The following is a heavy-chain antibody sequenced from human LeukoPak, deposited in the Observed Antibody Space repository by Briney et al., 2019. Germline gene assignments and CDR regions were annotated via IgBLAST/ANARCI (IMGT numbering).Heavy chain of an antibody. V-gene: IGHV4-31*03. D-gene: IGHD3-3*01. J-gene: IGHJ4*02. CDR1: GGSMSSGGYY. CDR2: IYYSGST. CDR3: ARVGFGVVIPYYFDY. Sequence: PSQTLTLTCTVSGGSMSSGGYYWSWIRQHPGKGLEWIEYIYYSGSTYYNPSLKSRVTISVDTSKNQFSLKLSSVTAADTAVYYCARVGFGVVIPYYFDYWGQGTLVTVSS.